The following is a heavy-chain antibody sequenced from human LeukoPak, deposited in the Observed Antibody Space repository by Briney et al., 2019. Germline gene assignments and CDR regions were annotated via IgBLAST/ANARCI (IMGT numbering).Heavy chain of an antibody. CDR3: ARAWYGEQNIPLKNDAFDI. CDR2: IIPIFGTT. V-gene: IGHV1-69*13. J-gene: IGHJ3*02. Sequence: ASVKVSCKASGGTFSSYAISWVRQAPGQGLEWMGGIIPIFGTTNYAQKFQGRVTITADESTSTAYMELSSLRSEDTAVYYCARAWYGEQNIPLKNDAFDIWGQGTMVTVSS. CDR1: GGTFSSYA. D-gene: IGHD1-26*01.